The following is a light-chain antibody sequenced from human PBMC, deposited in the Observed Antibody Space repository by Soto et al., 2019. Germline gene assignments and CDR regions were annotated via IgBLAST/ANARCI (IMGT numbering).Light chain of an antibody. CDR2: DAS. CDR3: QQRSNWPVT. V-gene: IGKV3-11*01. Sequence: EIVLTQSPGTLSLSPGERATLSCRASQSVSSYLAWYQQKPGQAPRLLIYDASTRATGISARLSGSGSGTDFTLTISSLEPEDYAVYYCQQRSNWPVTFGQGTKVDIK. J-gene: IGKJ1*01. CDR1: QSVSSY.